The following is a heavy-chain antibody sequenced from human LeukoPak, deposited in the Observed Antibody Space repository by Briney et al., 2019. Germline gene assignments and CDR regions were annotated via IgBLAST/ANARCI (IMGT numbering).Heavy chain of an antibody. Sequence: GGSLRLSCAASGFTFSSYSMNWVRQAPGKGLEWASSISSSSSYIYYADSVKGRFTISRDNAKNSLYLQMNSLRAEDTAVYYCASSGSYRFDYWGQGTLVTVSS. CDR1: GFTFSSYS. CDR2: ISSSSSYI. J-gene: IGHJ4*02. V-gene: IGHV3-21*01. CDR3: ASSGSYRFDY. D-gene: IGHD1-26*01.